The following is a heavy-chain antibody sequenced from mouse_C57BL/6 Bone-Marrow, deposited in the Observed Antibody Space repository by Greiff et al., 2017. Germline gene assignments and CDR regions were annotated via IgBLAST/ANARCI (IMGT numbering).Heavy chain of an antibody. Sequence: EVQLVESGPGLVKPSQSLSLTCSVTGYSITSGYYWNWIRQFPGNKLEWMGYISYDGSNNYNPSLKNRISITRDTSKNQFFLKLNSVTTEDTATYYCARGGHYYGTPDWYFDVWGTGTTVTVSS. V-gene: IGHV3-6*01. CDR1: GYSITSGYY. CDR2: ISYDGSN. CDR3: ARGGHYYGTPDWYFDV. D-gene: IGHD1-1*01. J-gene: IGHJ1*03.